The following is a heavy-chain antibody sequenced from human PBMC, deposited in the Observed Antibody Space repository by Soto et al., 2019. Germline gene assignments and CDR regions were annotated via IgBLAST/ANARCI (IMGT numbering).Heavy chain of an antibody. Sequence: PGESLKISCKGSGYSFTSYWIGWVRQMPGKGLEWMGIIYPGDSDTRYSPSFQGQVTISADRSISTAYLQWSSLKASDTAMYYCARKGDAAAGIYGMDVWGQGTTVTVSS. CDR2: IYPGDSDT. CDR3: ARKGDAAAGIYGMDV. J-gene: IGHJ6*02. V-gene: IGHV5-51*01. CDR1: GYSFTSYW. D-gene: IGHD6-13*01.